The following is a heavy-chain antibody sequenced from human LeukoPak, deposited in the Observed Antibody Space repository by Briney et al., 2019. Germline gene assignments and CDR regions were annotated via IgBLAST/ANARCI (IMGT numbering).Heavy chain of an antibody. CDR1: GFAFRSYA. CDR3: AKDRDSDSLSGYYDY. J-gene: IGHJ4*02. CDR2: LSSSGGST. D-gene: IGHD3-3*01. Sequence: GGSLRLSCAASGFAFRSYAMTWVRQAPGKGLEWVSGLSSSGGSTFYADSVKGRFTISRDNSKNTLYLEMNSLSAEDTAVYFCAKDRDSDSLSGYYDYWGQGTLVTVSS. V-gene: IGHV3-23*01.